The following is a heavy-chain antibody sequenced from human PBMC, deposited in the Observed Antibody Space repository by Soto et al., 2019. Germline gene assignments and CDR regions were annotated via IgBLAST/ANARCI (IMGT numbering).Heavy chain of an antibody. V-gene: IGHV3-30*01. CDR2: ISYDGTNK. D-gene: IGHD6-13*01. J-gene: IGHJ4*02. CDR1: GFTFRSYA. CDR3: ARGDSSSWSDY. Sequence: QVQLVESGGGVVQPGRSLRLSCAASGFTFRSYAMDWVRQAPGKGLEWVAVISYDGTNKYYADSVKGRFTISRDNSKNSLSLEMNSLRAEDTVVYYCARGDSSSWSDYWGQGTLVTVSS.